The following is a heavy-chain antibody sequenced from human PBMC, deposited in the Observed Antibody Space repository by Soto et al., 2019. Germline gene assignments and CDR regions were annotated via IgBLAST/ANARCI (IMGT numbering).Heavy chain of an antibody. CDR2: IIPIFGTA. D-gene: IGHD5-18*01. J-gene: IGHJ6*02. CDR3: ARPSGDTAMVKLYYYGMDV. Sequence: SVKVSCKASGGAFSSYAISWVRQAPGQGLEWMGGIIPIFGTANYAQKFQGRVTITADKSTSTAYMELSSLRSEDTAVYYCARPSGDTAMVKLYYYGMDVWGQGTTVTVSS. V-gene: IGHV1-69*06. CDR1: GGAFSSYA.